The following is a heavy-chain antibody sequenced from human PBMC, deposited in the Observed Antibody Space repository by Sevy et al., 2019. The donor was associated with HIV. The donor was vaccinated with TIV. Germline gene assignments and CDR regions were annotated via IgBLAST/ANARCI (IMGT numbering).Heavy chain of an antibody. D-gene: IGHD3-22*01. Sequence: GGSLRLSCAASGFTFSNYAMNWVRQAPGKGLEWVSVISDSGGNTYYADSVKGRFTISRDNSRNTLYLQMNSLRAEDTAVYYCAKDPPTHNYYGSSGYFDNWGQGTLVTVSS. CDR1: GFTFSNYA. V-gene: IGHV3-23*01. CDR3: AKDPPTHNYYGSSGYFDN. CDR2: ISDSGGNT. J-gene: IGHJ5*02.